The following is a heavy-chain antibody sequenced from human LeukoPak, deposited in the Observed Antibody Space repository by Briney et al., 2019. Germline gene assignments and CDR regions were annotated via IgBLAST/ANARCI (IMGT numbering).Heavy chain of an antibody. CDR2: INPNSGGT. V-gene: IGHV1-2*02. CDR3: ARVEIWFGESPFDY. CDR1: GYTFTGYY. D-gene: IGHD3-10*01. Sequence: ASVKVSCKASGYTFTGYYMHWVRQAPGQGLEWMGWINPNSGGTNYAQKFQGRVTMTRDTSISTAYMELSRLRSDDTAVYYCARVEIWFGESPFDYWGQGTLVTVSS. J-gene: IGHJ4*02.